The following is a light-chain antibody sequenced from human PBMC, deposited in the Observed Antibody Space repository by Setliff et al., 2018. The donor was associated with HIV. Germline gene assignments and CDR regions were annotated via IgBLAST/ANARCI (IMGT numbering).Light chain of an antibody. J-gene: IGLJ1*01. CDR2: DVK. V-gene: IGLV2-14*03. CDR1: SSDIGGYNY. Sequence: QSALAQPASVSGSPGQSITISCTGTSSDIGGYNYVSWYQQHPGKAPKHLIYDVKDRPSGVSNRFSGSKSGNTASLTISVLQAEDEADYYCSSRIVSSALHVFGTGTKVTVL. CDR3: SSRIVSSALHV.